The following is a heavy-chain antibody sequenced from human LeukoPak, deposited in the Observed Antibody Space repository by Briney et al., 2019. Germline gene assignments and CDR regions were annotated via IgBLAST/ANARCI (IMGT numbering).Heavy chain of an antibody. V-gene: IGHV1-69*13. CDR3: ARAMYSSGVVSAFDI. CDR2: IIPIFGTA. J-gene: IGHJ3*02. D-gene: IGHD6-19*01. Sequence: ASVKVSCKASGGTFISYAISWVRQAPGQGLEWVGGIIPIFGTANYAQKFQGRVTITADESTSTAYMELSSLRSEDTAVYYCARAMYSSGVVSAFDIWGQGTMVTVSS. CDR1: GGTFISYA.